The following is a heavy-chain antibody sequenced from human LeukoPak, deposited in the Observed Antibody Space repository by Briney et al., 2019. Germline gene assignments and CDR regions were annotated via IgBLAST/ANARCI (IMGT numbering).Heavy chain of an antibody. CDR2: ISSSGSTI. D-gene: IGHD3-10*02. CDR1: GFTFSSYE. CDR3: AELGITMIGGV. Sequence: GGSLRLSCVASGFTFSSYEMNWVRQAPGKGLEWVSYISSSGSTIYYADSVKGRFTISRDNAKNSLYLQMNSLRAEDTAVYCCAELGITMIGGVWGKGTTVTISS. V-gene: IGHV3-48*03. J-gene: IGHJ6*04.